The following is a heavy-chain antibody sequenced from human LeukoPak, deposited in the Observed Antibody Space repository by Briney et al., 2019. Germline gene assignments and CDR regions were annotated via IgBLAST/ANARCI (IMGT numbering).Heavy chain of an antibody. D-gene: IGHD1-26*01. V-gene: IGHV3-23*01. J-gene: IGHJ4*02. CDR1: GFTFSRYS. CDR3: AKGREPDSAWELDY. CDR2: IYGNSAKI. Sequence: GGSLRLSCAASGFTFSRYSMSWVRQAPGQGLESVSVIYGNSAKIYYTDSVRGRFTISRHNSQNTLYLQINRLRAQDTAIPYFAKGREPDSAWELDYWGQGALVTVSS.